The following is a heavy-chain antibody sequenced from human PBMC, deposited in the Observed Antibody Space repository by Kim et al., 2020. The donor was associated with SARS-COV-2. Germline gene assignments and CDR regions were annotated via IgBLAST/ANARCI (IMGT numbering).Heavy chain of an antibody. D-gene: IGHD2-2*01. Sequence: GGSLRLSCAASGFTFSGSAMHWVRQASGKGLEWVGRIRSKANSYATAYAASVKGRFTISRDDSKNTAYLQMNSLKTEDTAVYYCTRRGDCSSTSCYWAGDYYYYGMDVWGQGTTVTVSS. V-gene: IGHV3-73*01. CDR2: IRSKANSYAT. J-gene: IGHJ6*02. CDR1: GFTFSGSA. CDR3: TRRGDCSSTSCYWAGDYYYYGMDV.